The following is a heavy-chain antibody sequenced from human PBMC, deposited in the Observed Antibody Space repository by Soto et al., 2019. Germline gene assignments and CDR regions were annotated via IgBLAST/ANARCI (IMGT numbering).Heavy chain of an antibody. CDR2: ISYDGRYK. J-gene: IGHJ6*02. D-gene: IGHD2-2*01. CDR3: ARQSPAAISGYYSGMDV. V-gene: IGHV3-30*04. CDR1: GSGFTLSGYP. Sequence: QVQLVESGGGVVQPGKSLRLSCTASGSGFTLSGYPMHWVRQAPGKGLEWVAVISYDGRYKYYADSVKGRFTISRDNSKNTLYVQINSLRPEDTAVYYCARQSPAAISGYYSGMDVWGHGTTVTVSS.